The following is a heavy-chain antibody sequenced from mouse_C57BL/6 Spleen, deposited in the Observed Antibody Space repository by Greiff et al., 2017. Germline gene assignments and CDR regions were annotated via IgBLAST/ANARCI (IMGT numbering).Heavy chain of an antibody. CDR3: ARTYGSSYEGYFDV. Sequence: VQLQQSGPELVKPGASVKISCKASGYTFTDYYMNWVKQSHGKSLEWIGDINPNNGGTSYNQKFKGKATLTVDKSSSTAYMELRSLTSEDSAVYYCARTYGSSYEGYFDVWGTGTTVTVSS. D-gene: IGHD1-1*01. J-gene: IGHJ1*03. CDR2: INPNNGGT. V-gene: IGHV1-26*01. CDR1: GYTFTDYY.